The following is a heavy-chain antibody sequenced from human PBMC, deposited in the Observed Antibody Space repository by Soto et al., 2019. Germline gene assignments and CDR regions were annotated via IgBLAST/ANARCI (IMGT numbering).Heavy chain of an antibody. J-gene: IGHJ6*02. Sequence: LRLSCAASGFTYNTYWMNWVRQVPGKGLMWVSRIYSDVSTARYADSVKGRFTISRDNAKNTVYLQMNSLRAEDTAVYYCARSGGDYNYYYDMDVWGQGTTVTASS. V-gene: IGHV3-74*01. D-gene: IGHD2-21*02. CDR1: GFTYNTYW. CDR2: IYSDVSTA. CDR3: ARSGGDYNYYYDMDV.